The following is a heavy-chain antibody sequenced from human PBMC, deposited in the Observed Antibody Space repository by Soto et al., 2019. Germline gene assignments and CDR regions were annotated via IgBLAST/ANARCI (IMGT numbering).Heavy chain of an antibody. D-gene: IGHD2-2*01. Sequence: GESLKISCKGSGYSFTSHWIGWVRQMPGKGLEWMGIIYPGDSDTRYSPSFQGQVTISADKSISTAYLQWSSLKASDTAMYYCARQDREYCSSTSCYYYYGMDVWGQGTTVTVSS. J-gene: IGHJ6*02. CDR2: IYPGDSDT. CDR3: ARQDREYCSSTSCYYYYGMDV. CDR1: GYSFTSHW. V-gene: IGHV5-51*01.